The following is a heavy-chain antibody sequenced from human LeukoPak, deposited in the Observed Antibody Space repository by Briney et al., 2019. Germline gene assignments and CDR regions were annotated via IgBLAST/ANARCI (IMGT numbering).Heavy chain of an antibody. D-gene: IGHD2-2*01. CDR3: ARAAPAFDY. J-gene: IGHJ4*02. Sequence: PGVSLRLYCAASRFTFSSYSMNWLPHAPGKGLEWVSSISSSSSYIYYADSVKSRFTISRDNAKNSMYLQMNSLRAEDTAVYYCARAAPAFDYWGQGTLVTVSS. CDR2: ISSSSSYI. CDR1: RFTFSSYS. V-gene: IGHV3-21*01.